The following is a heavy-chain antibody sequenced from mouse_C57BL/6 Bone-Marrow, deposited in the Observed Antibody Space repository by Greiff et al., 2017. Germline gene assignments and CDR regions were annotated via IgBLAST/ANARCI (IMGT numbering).Heavy chain of an antibody. D-gene: IGHD2-2*01. CDR2: INPNSGTT. CDR1: GYSFTDYN. Sequence: EVQLQQSGPELVKPGASVKISCKASGYSFTDYNMNWVKQSNGKSLEWIGVINPNSGTTSYNQKFKGKATLTVDQSSSTAYMQLNSLTSEDSAIYYCARGGAYGYDYYYAMDYWGQGTSVTVSS. J-gene: IGHJ4*01. CDR3: ARGGAYGYDYYYAMDY. V-gene: IGHV1-39*01.